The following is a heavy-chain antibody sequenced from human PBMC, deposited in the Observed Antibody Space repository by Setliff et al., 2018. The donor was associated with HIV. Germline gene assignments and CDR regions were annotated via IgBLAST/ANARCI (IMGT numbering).Heavy chain of an antibody. CDR1: GDSISSSSYY. CDR3: ASLPPPYDSSGYYFDY. D-gene: IGHD3-22*01. J-gene: IGHJ4*02. V-gene: IGHV4-39*01. CDR2: IYYSGST. Sequence: SETLSLTCSDSGDSISSSSYYWGWIRQPPGKGLECTGSIYYSGSTYYNPSLNSRVAISVDASKNQVSLKLSSVTAADTAVYYCASLPPPYDSSGYYFDYWGQGTLVTVSS.